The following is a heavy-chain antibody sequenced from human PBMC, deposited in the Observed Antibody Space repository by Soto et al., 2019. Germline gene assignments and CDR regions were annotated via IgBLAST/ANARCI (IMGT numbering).Heavy chain of an antibody. CDR3: ARLSRASFALDV. V-gene: IGHV1-3*01. CDR1: GYSFTKYG. CDR2: INPGNGDT. Sequence: ASVKVSCKTSGYSFTKYGLHWVRQAPGQRLEWMGWINPGNGDTKYSQKFQGRVTITRDTSATTAYMELSSLRSEDSAVYYCARLSRASFALDVWGQGTTVTVSS. D-gene: IGHD3-16*01. J-gene: IGHJ6*02.